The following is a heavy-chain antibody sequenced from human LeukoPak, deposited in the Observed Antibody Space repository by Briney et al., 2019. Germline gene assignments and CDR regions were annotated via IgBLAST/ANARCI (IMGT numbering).Heavy chain of an antibody. CDR3: AKVIGLAAGKPDYFDY. CDR2: ISSSSSYI. Sequence: GGSLRLSCAASGFTFSSYSMNWVRQAPGKGLEWVSSISSSSSYIYYADSAKGRFTISRDNAKISLFLQMSSLRAEDTAVYYCAKVIGLAAGKPDYFDYWGQGTLVTVSS. V-gene: IGHV3-21*01. J-gene: IGHJ4*02. CDR1: GFTFSSYS. D-gene: IGHD6-13*01.